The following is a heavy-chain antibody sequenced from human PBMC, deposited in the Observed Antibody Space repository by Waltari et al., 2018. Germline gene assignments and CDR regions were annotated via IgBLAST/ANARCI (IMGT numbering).Heavy chain of an antibody. J-gene: IGHJ6*03. V-gene: IGHV1-18*01. CDR3: ARNVLRFLEWSDYYYYMDV. Sequence: GLEWMGWISAYNGNTNYAQKLQGGVTMTTDTSTSTAYMELRSLRSDDTAVYYCARNVLRFLEWSDYYYYMDVWGKGTTVTVSS. CDR2: ISAYNGNT. D-gene: IGHD3-3*01.